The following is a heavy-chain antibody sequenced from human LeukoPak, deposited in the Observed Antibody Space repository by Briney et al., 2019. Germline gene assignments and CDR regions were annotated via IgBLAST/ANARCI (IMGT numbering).Heavy chain of an antibody. D-gene: IGHD5/OR15-5a*01. Sequence: GASVKVSCKASGGTFSSYAISWVRQAPGQGLEWMGRIIPILGIANYAQKFQGRVTITADKSTSTAYMELSSLRSEDTAVYYCARELVYGSFGMDVWGQGTTVTVSS. CDR2: IIPILGIA. V-gene: IGHV1-69*04. CDR3: ARELVYGSFGMDV. J-gene: IGHJ6*02. CDR1: GGTFSSYA.